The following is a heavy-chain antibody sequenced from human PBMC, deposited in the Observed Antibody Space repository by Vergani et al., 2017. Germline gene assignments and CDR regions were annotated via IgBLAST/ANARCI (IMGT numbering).Heavy chain of an antibody. CDR1: GGSISSSSYY. CDR3: ARHQGLLWFGFFDY. V-gene: IGHV4-39*01. D-gene: IGHD3-10*01. J-gene: IGHJ4*02. Sequence: QLQLQESGPGLVKPSETLSLTCTVSGGSISSSSYYWGWIRQPPGKGLEWIGSIYYSGSTYYNPSLKSRVTISVDTSKNQFSLKLSSVTAADTAVYYCARHQGLLWFGFFDYWGQGTLVTVSS. CDR2: IYYSGST.